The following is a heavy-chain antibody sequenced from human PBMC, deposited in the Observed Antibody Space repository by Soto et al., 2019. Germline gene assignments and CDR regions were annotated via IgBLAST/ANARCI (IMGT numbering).Heavy chain of an antibody. J-gene: IGHJ5*02. CDR1: GGSISSYY. CDR3: ARAGYRSSSNWFDP. Sequence: PSETLSLTCTVSGGSISSYYWSWIRQPPGKGLEWIGYIYYSGSTNYNPSLKSRVTISVDTSKNQFSLKLSSVTAADTAVYYCARAGYRSSSNWFDPWGQGTLVTVSS. D-gene: IGHD6-6*01. V-gene: IGHV4-59*01. CDR2: IYYSGST.